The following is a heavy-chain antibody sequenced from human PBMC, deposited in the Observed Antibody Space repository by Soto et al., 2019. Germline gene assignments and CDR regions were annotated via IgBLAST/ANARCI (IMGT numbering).Heavy chain of an antibody. Sequence: QVQLQESGPGLVKPSETLSLTCTVSGGSISSYYWSWIRQPPGKGLEWIGYIYYSGSTNYNPSLKSRVTISVDTSKNQFSLKLSSVTAADTAVYYCARRGPLIQLWSPPYYYYGMDVWGQGTTVTVSS. CDR2: IYYSGST. J-gene: IGHJ6*02. CDR3: ARRGPLIQLWSPPYYYYGMDV. V-gene: IGHV4-59*01. D-gene: IGHD5-18*01. CDR1: GGSISSYY.